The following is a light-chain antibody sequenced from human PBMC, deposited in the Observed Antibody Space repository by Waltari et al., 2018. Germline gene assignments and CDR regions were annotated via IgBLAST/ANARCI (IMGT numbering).Light chain of an antibody. J-gene: IGLJ3*02. Sequence: QSALTQPASVSGSPGQSIPISCPGTSSDVGGYKYVSWYQQHPRKAPKLMIYDVSNRPSGVSNRFSGSKSGNSASLTISGLQAEDEADYYCSTYTSSSTRVFGGGTKLTVL. CDR1: SSDVGGYKY. V-gene: IGLV2-14*01. CDR3: STYTSSSTRV. CDR2: DVS.